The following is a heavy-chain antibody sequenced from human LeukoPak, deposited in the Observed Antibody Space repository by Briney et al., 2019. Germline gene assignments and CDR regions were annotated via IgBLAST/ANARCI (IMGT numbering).Heavy chain of an antibody. CDR2: ISRGSGYI. Sequence: GGSLRLSCAASGFNFSIHSMNWVRQAPGKGLEWVSSISRGSGYIHYADSVKGRFTISRDSSKDTLYLQMNSLRAEDTAVYYCASSGQWLAGGPFDYWGQGTLVTVSS. J-gene: IGHJ4*02. V-gene: IGHV3-21*01. CDR3: ASSGQWLAGGPFDY. D-gene: IGHD6-19*01. CDR1: GFNFSIHS.